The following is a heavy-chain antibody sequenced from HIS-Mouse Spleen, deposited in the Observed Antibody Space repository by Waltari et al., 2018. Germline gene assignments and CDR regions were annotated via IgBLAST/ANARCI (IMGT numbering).Heavy chain of an antibody. J-gene: IGHJ3*02. CDR1: GYTFTGYY. D-gene: IGHD2-21*01. V-gene: IGHV1-2*02. Sequence: QVQLVQSGAEVKKPGASVKVSCKASGYTFTGYYMHWVRKAPGQGLEWMGWINPNSGGKNYAQKFKARVTMTRDTSISTAYMELSRLRSDDTAVYYCARDTTGVIAFDIWGQGTMVTVSS. CDR3: ARDTTGVIAFDI. CDR2: INPNSGGK.